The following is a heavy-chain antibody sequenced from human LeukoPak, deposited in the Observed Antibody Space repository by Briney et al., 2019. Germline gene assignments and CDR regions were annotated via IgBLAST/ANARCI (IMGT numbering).Heavy chain of an antibody. Sequence: SVKVSCKASGGTFSSYAISWVRQAPGQGLEWMGRIIPILGIANYAQKFQGRVTITADKSTSTAYMELSSLGSEDTAVYYCARDDVDIVATMEYWGQGTLVTVSS. V-gene: IGHV1-69*04. D-gene: IGHD5-12*01. CDR2: IIPILGIA. CDR1: GGTFSSYA. J-gene: IGHJ4*02. CDR3: ARDDVDIVATMEY.